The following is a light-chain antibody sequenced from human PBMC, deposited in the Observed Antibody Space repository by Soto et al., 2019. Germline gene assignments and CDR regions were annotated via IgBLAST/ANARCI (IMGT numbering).Light chain of an antibody. J-gene: IGKJ3*01. CDR3: LQHNSYPRT. CDR2: GAT. CDR1: QGIRND. V-gene: IGKV1-17*01. Sequence: DIQMTQSPSSLSASVGDRVTITCRASQGIRNDLNWYQQKPGKAPKRLIYGATSLQSGVPSRFSGRGSGTDFTLKISCLQPEDFATYYCLQHNSYPRTFGPGTKVEIK.